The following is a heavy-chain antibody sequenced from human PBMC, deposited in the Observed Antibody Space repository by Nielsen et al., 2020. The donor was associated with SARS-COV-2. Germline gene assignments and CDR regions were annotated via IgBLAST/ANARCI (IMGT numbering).Heavy chain of an antibody. D-gene: IGHD6-13*01. CDR3: ARDRGDSGWYPWNY. CDR1: GFTFSDYY. V-gene: IGHV3-7*05. Sequence: GESLKISCAASGFTFSDYYMSWVRQAPGKGLEWVANIKQDGSEKYYVDSVKGRFTISRDNAKNSLSLQMNSLRAEDTAVYYCARDRGDSGWYPWNYWGQGTLVTVSS. J-gene: IGHJ4*02. CDR2: IKQDGSEK.